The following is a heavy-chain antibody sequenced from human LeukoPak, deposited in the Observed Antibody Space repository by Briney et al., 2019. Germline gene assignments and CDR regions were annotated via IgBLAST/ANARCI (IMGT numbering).Heavy chain of an antibody. CDR1: GFTFSSYAM. V-gene: IGHV4-4*01. Sequence: GSLRLSCAASGFTFSSYAMSWVRQAPGKGLEWTGSIYYSGSTYYNPSLKSRVTISVDTSKNQFSLKLSSVTAADTAVYCCARGDGYNLYYFDYWGQGTLVTVSS. D-gene: IGHD5-24*01. J-gene: IGHJ4*02. CDR2: IYYSGST. CDR3: ARGDGYNLYYFDY.